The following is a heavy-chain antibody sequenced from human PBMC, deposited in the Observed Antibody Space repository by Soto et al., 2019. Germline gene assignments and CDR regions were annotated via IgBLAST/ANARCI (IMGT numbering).Heavy chain of an antibody. Sequence: EVQLLESGGGLVQPGGSLRLSCAASGFTFINYAMTWVRQAPGKGLEWVSTISGGGDGTYYADSVKGHFTISRDNSKNTLYQQMNSLRAEDTAIYYCAKKGLGSLKTFCSGGGSHYAFDLWGQGTMFTVSS. D-gene: IGHD2-15*01. CDR1: GFTFINYA. CDR2: ISGGGDGT. V-gene: IGHV3-23*01. J-gene: IGHJ3*01. CDR3: AKKGLGSLKTFCSGGGSHYAFDL.